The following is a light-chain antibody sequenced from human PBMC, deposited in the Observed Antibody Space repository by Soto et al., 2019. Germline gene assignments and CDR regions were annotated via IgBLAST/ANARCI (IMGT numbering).Light chain of an antibody. CDR1: RSNNGSKT. V-gene: IGLV1-44*01. Sequence: QSVLTQPTSASGTPGQRVTISCSGSRSNNGSKTVNWYQQLPGKAPKLLIYSNIQRPSGVPDRFSGSKSGTSASLAISGLQSEDEADYYCAAWDDSLNGYVFGTGTKVTVL. J-gene: IGLJ1*01. CDR2: SNI. CDR3: AAWDDSLNGYV.